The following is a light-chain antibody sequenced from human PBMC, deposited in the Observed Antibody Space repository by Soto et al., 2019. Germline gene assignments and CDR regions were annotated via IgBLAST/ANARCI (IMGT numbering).Light chain of an antibody. V-gene: IGKV1-12*01. CDR3: LQDHDDSWT. Sequence: DIQMAQSPSSVSASIGDRVTISCQASQGISRSLAWYQQKPGKAPTLLIYAASNLQSGVPSRFRGSRSGTEFTLTVSSLQPEDFATYYCLQDHDDSWTFGQGTKVDI. CDR2: AAS. CDR1: QGISRS. J-gene: IGKJ1*01.